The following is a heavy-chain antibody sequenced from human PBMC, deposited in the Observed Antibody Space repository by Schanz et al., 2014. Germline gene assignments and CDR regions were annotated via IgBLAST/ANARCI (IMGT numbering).Heavy chain of an antibody. CDR3: ARVHIAAYHYNSPGAFDI. CDR2: INAHTGNT. D-gene: IGHD3-10*01. CDR1: GYIFGSHG. Sequence: QLMQSGSEVRKPGASVKVSCKASGYIFGSHGMTWVRQAPGQGPELMGWINAHTGNTQYAQKFHGRVNMTRHTVTTTVHLELTRLRPDDTAIYYCARVHIAAYHYNSPGAFDIWGQGTMVAVSS. J-gene: IGHJ3*02. V-gene: IGHV1-18*01.